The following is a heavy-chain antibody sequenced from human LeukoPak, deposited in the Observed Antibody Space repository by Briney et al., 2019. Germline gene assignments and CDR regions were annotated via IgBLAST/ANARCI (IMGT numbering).Heavy chain of an antibody. Sequence: GGSLRLSCAASGFTFSSDSMNWVRQAPGKGLEWVSSISSSSSYIYYADSVKGRFTISRDNAKNSLYLQMHSLRAEDTAVYYCAREFQAPYYFDYWGQGTLVTVSS. J-gene: IGHJ4*02. CDR1: GFTFSSDS. CDR3: AREFQAPYYFDY. CDR2: ISSSSSYI. V-gene: IGHV3-21*01.